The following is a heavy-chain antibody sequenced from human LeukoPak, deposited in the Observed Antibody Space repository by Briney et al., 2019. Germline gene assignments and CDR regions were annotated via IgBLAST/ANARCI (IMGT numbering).Heavy chain of an antibody. J-gene: IGHJ4*02. CDR3: ARSNNIVGATYFDY. CDR2: ISSEGGST. CDR1: GFTFSTYA. V-gene: IGHV3-64*02. D-gene: IGHD1-26*01. Sequence: PGGSLRLSCAASGFTFSTYAMHWVRQAPGKGLEYISSISSEGGSTYYADSVKGRFIISRDNSKNTLYLQMGRLRAEDMAVYYCARSNNIVGATYFDYWGQGTLVTVSS.